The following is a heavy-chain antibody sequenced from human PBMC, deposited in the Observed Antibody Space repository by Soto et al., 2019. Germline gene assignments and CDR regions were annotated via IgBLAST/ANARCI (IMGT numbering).Heavy chain of an antibody. CDR3: VRDWGPSYYYDSSGHNPDY. CDR1: GGSFSGYY. D-gene: IGHD3-22*01. Sequence: SETLSLTCAVYGGSFSGYYWSWIRQPPGKGLEWIGEINHSGSTNYNPSLRSRVTISLDTSKNQFSLRLRSTTAADTAVYYCVRDWGPSYYYDSSGHNPDYWGQGTLVTVSS. J-gene: IGHJ4*02. V-gene: IGHV4-34*01. CDR2: INHSGST.